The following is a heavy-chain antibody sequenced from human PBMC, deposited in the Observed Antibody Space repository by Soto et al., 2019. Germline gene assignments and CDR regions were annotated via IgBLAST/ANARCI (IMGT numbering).Heavy chain of an antibody. CDR3: AKESLGRHFDFDY. J-gene: IGHJ4*02. CDR2: INDSGDDT. V-gene: IGHV3-23*01. Sequence: PGGSLRLSCAAAGFTFSSYAMSWVRPAPGKGLEWVSGINDSGDDTYYADSVKGRFTISRDNSRNTLYLETNSLRAEDTAVYHCAKESLGRHFDFDYWGQGTLVTVSS. D-gene: IGHD3-9*01. CDR1: GFTFSSYA.